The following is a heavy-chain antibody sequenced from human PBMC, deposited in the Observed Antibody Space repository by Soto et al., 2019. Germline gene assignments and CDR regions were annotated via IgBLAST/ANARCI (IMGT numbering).Heavy chain of an antibody. J-gene: IGHJ4*02. CDR1: GGNCRGYG. Sequence: SVIQSHTKAVYGGNCRGYGGSWIRQQQGKGLEWIGEINHSGSTNYNPSLKSRVTISVDTSKNQFSLKLSSVTAADTAVYYCARAHGGNSFRHKHLFDSWGQGTLVT. CDR2: INHSGST. D-gene: IGHD2-21*02. CDR3: ARAHGGNSFRHKHLFDS. V-gene: IGHV4-34*01.